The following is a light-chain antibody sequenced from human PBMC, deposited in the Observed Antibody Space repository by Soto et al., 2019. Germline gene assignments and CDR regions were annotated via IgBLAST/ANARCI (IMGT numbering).Light chain of an antibody. Sequence: QSALTQPASVSGSPGQSITISCIGASSDVGGYNYVSWYQQHPGKAPQLMIYDVSNRPSGVSNRFSGSKSGNTASLAISGLQPEDEADYYCSSYTSSDTYVFGTGTKVTVL. CDR3: SSYTSSDTYV. V-gene: IGLV2-14*01. CDR1: SSDVGGYNY. J-gene: IGLJ1*01. CDR2: DVS.